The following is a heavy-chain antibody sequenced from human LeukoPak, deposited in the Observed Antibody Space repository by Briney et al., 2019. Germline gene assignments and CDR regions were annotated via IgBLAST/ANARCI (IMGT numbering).Heavy chain of an antibody. CDR2: ISGSGGST. Sequence: PGGSLRLSCAASGFTFSSYAMSWVRQAPGKGLEWVSVISGSGGSTYYAGSVKGRSTISRDNSKNTLYLQINSLRAEDTAAYYCANGLIWFGELLPPGYWGQGTLVTVSS. CDR3: ANGLIWFGELLPPGY. CDR1: GFTFSSYA. J-gene: IGHJ4*02. V-gene: IGHV3-23*01. D-gene: IGHD3-10*01.